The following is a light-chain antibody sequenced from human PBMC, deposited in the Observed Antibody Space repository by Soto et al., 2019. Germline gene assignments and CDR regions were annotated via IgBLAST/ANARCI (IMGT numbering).Light chain of an antibody. V-gene: IGLV1-51*01. CDR2: DNN. Sequence: QSVLTQPPAVSAAPGQKVTSSCSGSSSNLGNNYVSWYQQLPGTAPKLLIYDNNKRPSGIPDRFSGSKSGTSASLGITGLQTGEEADYYCETWDSRLSDYVLGTGAKGTVL. CDR1: SSNLGNNY. J-gene: IGLJ1*01. CDR3: ETWDSRLSDYV.